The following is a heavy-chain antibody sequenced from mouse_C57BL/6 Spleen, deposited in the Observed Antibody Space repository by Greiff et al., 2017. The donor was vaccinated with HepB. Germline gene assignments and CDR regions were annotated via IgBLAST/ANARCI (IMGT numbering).Heavy chain of an antibody. CDR3: ARYDGAD. V-gene: IGHV1-19*01. CDR2: INPYNGGT. J-gene: IGHJ2*01. D-gene: IGHD2-14*01. CDR1: GYTFTDYY. Sequence: DVHLVESGPVLVKPGASVKMSCKASGYTFTDYYMNWVKQSHGKSLEWIGVINPYNGGTSYNQKFKGKATLTVDKSSSTAYMELNSLTSEDSAVYYCARYDGADWGQGTTLTVSS.